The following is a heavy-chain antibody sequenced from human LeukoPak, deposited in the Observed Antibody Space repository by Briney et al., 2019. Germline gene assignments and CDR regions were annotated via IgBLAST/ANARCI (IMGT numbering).Heavy chain of an antibody. D-gene: IGHD3-16*02. CDR2: IFHSGST. Sequence: SETLSLTCAVSGYSISSGDCWGWIRQSPGKGLEWIGNIFHSGSTYHNPSLKSRVTISVDTSKNEFSLKLSSVTAADTAVYYCARGIYHLIEYWGQGTLVTVSS. V-gene: IGHV4-38-2*01. CDR1: GYSISSGDC. J-gene: IGHJ4*02. CDR3: ARGIYHLIEY.